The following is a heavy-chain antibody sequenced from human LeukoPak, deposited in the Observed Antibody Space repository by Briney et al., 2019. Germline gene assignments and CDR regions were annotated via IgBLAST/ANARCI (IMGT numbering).Heavy chain of an antibody. D-gene: IGHD3-16*02. Sequence: SETLSLTCTVSGCSISSGGYYWSWLRQHPGKGLEWFGYIYYSGSTYYNPSLKSLVTISVDTSKNQFSLKLSSVTAATTAVYYCARDLGSIRLGELSPGYFDYWGQGTLVTVSS. V-gene: IGHV4-31*01. J-gene: IGHJ4*02. CDR3: ARDLGSIRLGELSPGYFDY. CDR1: GCSISSGGYY. CDR2: IYYSGST.